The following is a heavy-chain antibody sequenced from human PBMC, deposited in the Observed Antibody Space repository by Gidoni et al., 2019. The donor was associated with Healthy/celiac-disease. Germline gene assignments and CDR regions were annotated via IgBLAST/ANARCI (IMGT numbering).Heavy chain of an antibody. J-gene: IGHJ4*02. CDR3: TRDWGYDSSKYFDY. CDR2: IRSKAYGGTT. D-gene: IGHD6-13*01. Sequence: EVQLVESGGGLVQPGRSLRLSCTASGFTFGDYAMSWFRQAPGKGLEWVGFIRSKAYGGTTEYAASVKGRFTISRDDSKSIAYLQMNSLKTEDTAVYYCTRDWGYDSSKYFDYWGQGTLVTVSS. V-gene: IGHV3-49*03. CDR1: GFTFGDYA.